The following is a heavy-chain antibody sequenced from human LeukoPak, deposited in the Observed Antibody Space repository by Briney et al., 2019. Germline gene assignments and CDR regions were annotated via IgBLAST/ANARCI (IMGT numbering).Heavy chain of an antibody. J-gene: IGHJ5*02. CDR3: ARGVQEVAGTRGWFDP. CDR1: GYTFTGYY. CDR2: INPNSGGT. Sequence: ASVKVSCKASGYTFTGYYMHWVRQAPGQGLEWMGWINPNSGGTNYAQKFQGRVTMTRDTSISTAYMEMSRLRSDDTAVYYCARGVQEVAGTRGWFDPWGQGTLVTVSS. D-gene: IGHD6-19*01. V-gene: IGHV1-2*02.